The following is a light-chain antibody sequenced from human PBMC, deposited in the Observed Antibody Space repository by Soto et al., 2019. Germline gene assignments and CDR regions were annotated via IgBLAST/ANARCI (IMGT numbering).Light chain of an antibody. J-gene: IGKJ1*01. CDR2: GAS. V-gene: IGKV3-20*01. CDR1: QNIGTY. CDR3: QQYGTSPRWT. Sequence: IVLPQSPGTLSLSPGERATLSCRASQNIGTYLAWYQHKPGQAPSVLIFGASTRANGVPDRFSGSGSGTDFTLTISRLDPADFAVYYCQQYGTSPRWTFGQGTKVDIK.